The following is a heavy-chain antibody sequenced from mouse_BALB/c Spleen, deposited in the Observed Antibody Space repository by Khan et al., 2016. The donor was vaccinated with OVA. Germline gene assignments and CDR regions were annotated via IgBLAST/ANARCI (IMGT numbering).Heavy chain of an antibody. CDR1: GYSITSGYG. D-gene: IGHD1-2*01. Sequence: EVQLVESGPGLVKPSQSLSLTCTVTGYSITSGYGWNWIRQFPGNKLEWMGYISYSGSTNYNPSIKSRISITSDTSKNQFFLQLNSVTTEDTATYDCARTARIKYWGQGTTLTVSS. CDR2: ISYSGST. V-gene: IGHV3-2*02. J-gene: IGHJ2*01. CDR3: ARTARIKY.